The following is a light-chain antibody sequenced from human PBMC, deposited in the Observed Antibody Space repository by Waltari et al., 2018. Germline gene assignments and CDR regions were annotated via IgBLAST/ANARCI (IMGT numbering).Light chain of an antibody. CDR3: GSYAGSYTFEEV. Sequence: QSALTQPRSVSGSPGQSVTISCTGTSSDVGGYNYVSWYQQHPGKAPKLMIYDVSKRPSGVPDRFSGSKSGNTASLTISGLQAEDEADYYCGSYAGSYTFEEVFGGGTKLTVL. J-gene: IGLJ3*02. V-gene: IGLV2-11*01. CDR2: DVS. CDR1: SSDVGGYNY.